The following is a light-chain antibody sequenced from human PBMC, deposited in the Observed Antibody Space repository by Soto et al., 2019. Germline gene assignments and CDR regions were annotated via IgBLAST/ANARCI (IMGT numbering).Light chain of an antibody. CDR2: DVS. CDR3: CSYAGSYTVV. Sequence: QSALTQPRSVPGYPGQSVTISCTGTSSDVGGYNYVSWYQQHPGKAPKLMIYDVSKRPSGVPDRFSGSKSGNTASLTISGLQAEDEADYYCCSYAGSYTVVFGGGTKVTVL. J-gene: IGLJ2*01. V-gene: IGLV2-11*01. CDR1: SSDVGGYNY.